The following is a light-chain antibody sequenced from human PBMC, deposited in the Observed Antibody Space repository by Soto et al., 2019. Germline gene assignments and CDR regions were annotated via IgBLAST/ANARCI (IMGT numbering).Light chain of an antibody. Sequence: EIVLTQSPGTLSLSPGERATLSCRAGQSVDSSYLAWYQQKPGQAPRLLIYGASSRATGIPDRFSGSGSGTDFTLTISRLAPEDFAVYYCQQRSNWPPVYTFGQGTKLEIK. J-gene: IGKJ2*01. CDR1: QSVDSSY. V-gene: IGKV3D-20*02. CDR2: GAS. CDR3: QQRSNWPPVYT.